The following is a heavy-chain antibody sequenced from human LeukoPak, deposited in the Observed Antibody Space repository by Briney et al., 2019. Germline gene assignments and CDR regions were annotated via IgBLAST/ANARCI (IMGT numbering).Heavy chain of an antibody. J-gene: IGHJ5*02. V-gene: IGHV4-34*01. D-gene: IGHD2-15*01. CDR1: GGSLSGYY. CDR3: ARHRCSGGSCYPMNWFDP. CDR2: INHSGST. Sequence: SETLSLTCAVSGGSLSGYYWTWIRQPPGKGLEWIGEINHSGSTNYNPSLKSRVTISVDTSKNQFSLKLSSVTAADTAVYYCARHRCSGGSCYPMNWFDPWGQGTLVTVSS.